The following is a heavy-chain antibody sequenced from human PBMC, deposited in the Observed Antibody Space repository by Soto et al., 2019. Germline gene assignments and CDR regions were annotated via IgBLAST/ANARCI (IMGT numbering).Heavy chain of an antibody. J-gene: IGHJ6*02. CDR2: IYYSGST. CDR1: GGSISSSSYY. V-gene: IGHV4-39*01. CDR3: ARLIVDANYYYPGMDV. D-gene: IGHD1-26*01. Sequence: SETLSLTCIVSGGSISSSSYYWGWIRRPPGKGLEWIGSIYYSGSTYYNPSLKSRVTISVDTSKNQFSLKLSSVTATDTAMYYCARLIVDANYYYPGMDVWGQGTTVTVSS.